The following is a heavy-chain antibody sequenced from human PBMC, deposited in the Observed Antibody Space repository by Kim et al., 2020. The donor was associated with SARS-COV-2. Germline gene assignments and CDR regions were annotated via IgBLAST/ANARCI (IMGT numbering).Heavy chain of an antibody. D-gene: IGHD2-21*01. CDR1: GFTFSSYA. CDR2: ISYDGSNK. Sequence: GGSLRLSCAASGFTFSSYAMHWVRQAPGKGLEWVAVISYDGSNKYYADSVKGRFTISRDNSKNTLYLQMNSLRAEDTAVYYCARLWRDFDYWGQGTLVTVSS. V-gene: IGHV3-30-3*01. J-gene: IGHJ4*02. CDR3: ARLWRDFDY.